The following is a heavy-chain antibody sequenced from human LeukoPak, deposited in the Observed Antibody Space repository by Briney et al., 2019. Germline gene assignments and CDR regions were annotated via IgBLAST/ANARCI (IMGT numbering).Heavy chain of an antibody. CDR1: GGSISSYY. D-gene: IGHD1-7*01. V-gene: IGHV4-59*01. CDR2: IYYSGGT. J-gene: IGHJ4*02. CDR3: ARGNYAVEEFPFDY. Sequence: KPSETLSLTCTVSGGSISSYYWSWIRQPPGKGLEWIGYIYYSGGTNYNPSLKSRVTISVDTSKNQFSLKLSSVTAADTAVYYCARGNYAVEEFPFDYWGQGTLVTVSS.